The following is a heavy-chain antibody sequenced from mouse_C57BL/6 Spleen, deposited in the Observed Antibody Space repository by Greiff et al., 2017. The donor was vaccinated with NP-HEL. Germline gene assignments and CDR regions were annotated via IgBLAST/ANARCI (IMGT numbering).Heavy chain of an antibody. D-gene: IGHD2-4*01. CDR1: GFTFSSYG. CDR3: AWSYDYASWFAY. V-gene: IGHV5-6*01. Sequence: EVKLMESGGDLVKPGGSLKLSCAASGFTFSSYGMSWVRQTPDKRLEWVATISSGGSYTYYPDSVKGRCTITTDNAKNTLYRQMSSLKSEDTAVYYCAWSYDYASWFAYWGQGTLVTVSA. J-gene: IGHJ3*01. CDR2: ISSGGSYT.